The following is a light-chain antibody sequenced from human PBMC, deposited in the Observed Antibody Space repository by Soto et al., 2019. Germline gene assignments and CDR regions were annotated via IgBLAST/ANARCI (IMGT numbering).Light chain of an antibody. CDR1: QSVSSGY. J-gene: IGKJ4*01. CDR3: QQYGSSPGLT. Sequence: EIVLTQSPGTLSLSPGERATLSCRASQSVSSGYLAWYQQKPGQAPRLLIYGASSRATVIPDRFSGSGSGTDFTLTISRLEPQDFAVYYCQQYGSSPGLTFGGGTKVDTK. CDR2: GAS. V-gene: IGKV3-20*01.